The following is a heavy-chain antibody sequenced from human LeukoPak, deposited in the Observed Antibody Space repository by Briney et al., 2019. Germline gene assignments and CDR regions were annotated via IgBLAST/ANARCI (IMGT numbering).Heavy chain of an antibody. V-gene: IGHV4-30-4*01. D-gene: IGHD3-22*01. CDR2: TYYSGST. J-gene: IGHJ5*02. CDR3: ARPYYYDSRIDP. CDR1: GGSISSGDYY. Sequence: SETLSLTCTVSGGSISSGDYYWSWIRQPPGKGLEWIGYTYYSGSTYYNPSLKNRVSIPVDTSKNQFSLNLSSVTAADTAVYYCARPYYYDSRIDPWGQGTLVTVSS.